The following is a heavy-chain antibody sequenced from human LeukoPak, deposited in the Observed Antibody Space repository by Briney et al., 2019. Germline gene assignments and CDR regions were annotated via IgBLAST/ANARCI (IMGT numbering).Heavy chain of an antibody. CDR1: GGSISSSSYY. CDR3: ARRVLDSSGWYYWFDP. V-gene: IGHV4-39*01. J-gene: IGHJ5*02. CDR2: IYYSGST. Sequence: SETLSLTCTVSGGSISSSSYYWGWIRQPPGTGLEWIGSIYYSGSTYYNPSLKSRVTISVDTSKNQFSLKLSSVTAADTAVYYCARRVLDSSGWYYWFDPWGQGTLVTVSS. D-gene: IGHD6-19*01.